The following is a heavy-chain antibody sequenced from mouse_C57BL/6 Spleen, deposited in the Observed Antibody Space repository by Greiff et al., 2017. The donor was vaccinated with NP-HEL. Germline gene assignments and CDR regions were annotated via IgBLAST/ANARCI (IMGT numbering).Heavy chain of an antibody. CDR3: ARNGGYDWFAY. CDR2: IWSGGST. CDR1: GFSLTSYG. V-gene: IGHV2-2*01. Sequence: VQLKQSGPGLVQPSQSLSITCTVSGFSLTSYGVHWVRQSPGKGLEWLGVIWSGGSTDYNAAFISRLSISKDNSKSQVFFKMNSLQADDTAIYYCARNGGYDWFAYWGQGTLVTVSA. J-gene: IGHJ3*01. D-gene: IGHD2-2*01.